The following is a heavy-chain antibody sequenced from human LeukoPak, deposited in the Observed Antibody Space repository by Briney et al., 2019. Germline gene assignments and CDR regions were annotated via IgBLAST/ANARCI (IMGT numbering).Heavy chain of an antibody. Sequence: SETLSLTCAVYGGSFSGYYWSWIRQPPGKGLEWIGEINHSGSTNYNPSLKSRVTISVDTSKNQFSLKLSSVTAADTAVYYCARATYSSSWYSFWYFDLWGRGTLVTVSS. CDR1: GGSFSGYY. CDR3: ARATYSSSWYSFWYFDL. CDR2: INHSGST. D-gene: IGHD6-13*01. V-gene: IGHV4-34*01. J-gene: IGHJ2*01.